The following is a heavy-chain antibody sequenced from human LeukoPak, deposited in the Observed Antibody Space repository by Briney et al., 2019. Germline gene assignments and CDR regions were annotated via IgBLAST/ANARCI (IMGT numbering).Heavy chain of an antibody. D-gene: IGHD3-3*01. CDR1: GFTFTSSA. J-gene: IGHJ4*02. CDR3: AAIPEYYDFWSGYYPFDY. Sequence: SVKVSCKASGFTFTSSAVQWVRQARGQRLEWIGWIVVGSGNTNYAQKFQERVTITRDMSTSTAYMELSSLRSEDTAVYYCAAIPEYYDFWSGYYPFDYWGQGTLVTVSS. CDR2: IVVGSGNT. V-gene: IGHV1-58*01.